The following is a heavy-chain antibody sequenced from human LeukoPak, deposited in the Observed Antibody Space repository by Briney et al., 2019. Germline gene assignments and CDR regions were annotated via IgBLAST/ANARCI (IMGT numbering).Heavy chain of an antibody. CDR3: AREGGTGDYGDYGFDY. J-gene: IGHJ4*02. V-gene: IGHV4-34*01. Sequence: PSETLSLTCAVYGGSFSGYYWSWIRQPPGKGLEWIGEINHSGSTNYNPSLKSRVTISVDTSKNQFSLKLSSVTAADTAVYYCAREGGTGDYGDYGFDYWGQGTLVTVSS. CDR1: GGSFSGYY. CDR2: INHSGST. D-gene: IGHD4-17*01.